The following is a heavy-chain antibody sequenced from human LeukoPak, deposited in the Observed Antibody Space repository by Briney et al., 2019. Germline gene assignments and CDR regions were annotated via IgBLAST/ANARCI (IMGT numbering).Heavy chain of an antibody. CDR3: ARGIVGATRGLFDY. V-gene: IGHV4-34*01. D-gene: IGHD1-26*01. Sequence: SETLSLTCAVYGGSVSGYYWSWIRQSPGKGLESIGEINHSGSTNYNPSLKSRVSISVDTSMNQFSLKLSSVTAADTPVYYCARGIVGATRGLFDYWGQGMLVTVSS. CDR2: INHSGST. J-gene: IGHJ4*02. CDR1: GGSVSGYY.